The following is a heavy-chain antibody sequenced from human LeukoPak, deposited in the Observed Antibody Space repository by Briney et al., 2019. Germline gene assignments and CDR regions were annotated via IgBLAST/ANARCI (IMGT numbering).Heavy chain of an antibody. CDR1: GGSISSSSYY. CDR3: ARRNVLLWFGEPLGWYFDL. CDR2: IYYSGST. J-gene: IGHJ2*01. V-gene: IGHV4-39*01. Sequence: SETLSLTCTLSGGSISSSSYYWGWILQPPGKGLEWIGSIYYSGSTYYNPSLKSRVTISVDTSKNQFSLKVSSVTAADTAVYYCARRNVLLWFGEPLGWYFDLWGRGTLVTASS. D-gene: IGHD3-10*01.